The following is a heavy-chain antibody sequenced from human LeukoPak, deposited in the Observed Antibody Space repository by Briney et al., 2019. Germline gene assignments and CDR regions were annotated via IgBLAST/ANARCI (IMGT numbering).Heavy chain of an antibody. J-gene: IGHJ4*02. CDR1: GFTVSSNY. D-gene: IGHD3-22*01. V-gene: IGHV3-23*01. CDR2: ISGSGGST. Sequence: PGGSLRLSCAASGFTVSSNYMSWVRQAPGKGLEWVSAISGSGGSTYYADSVKGRFTISRDNSKNTLYLQMNSLRAEDTAVYYCAKERGGTSSDATASDSSGYIDYWGQGTLVTVSS. CDR3: AKERGGTSSDATASDSSGYIDY.